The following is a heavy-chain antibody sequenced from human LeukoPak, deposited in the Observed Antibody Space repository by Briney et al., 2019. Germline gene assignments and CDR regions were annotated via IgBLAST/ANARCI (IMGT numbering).Heavy chain of an antibody. J-gene: IGHJ4*02. CDR1: GGSINSYY. Sequence: SETLSLTCTVPGGSINSYYWSWIRQPPGKRRERIGFIYSSGSTDYNRSLESRVTISLDMSKNKFSLKMTSVTAADTAVYYCARGRDGSSPWYFDYWGQGTLVTVSS. CDR2: IYSSGST. V-gene: IGHV4-59*01. CDR3: ARGRDGSSPWYFDY. D-gene: IGHD5-24*01.